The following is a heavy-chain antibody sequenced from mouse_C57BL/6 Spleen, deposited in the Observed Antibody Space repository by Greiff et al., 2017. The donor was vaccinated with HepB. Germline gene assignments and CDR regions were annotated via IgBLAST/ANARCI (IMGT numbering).Heavy chain of an antibody. V-gene: IGHV1-69*01. CDR3: ARPLLSSDGWFAY. Sequence: QVQLQQPGAELVMPGASVKLSCKASGYTFTSYWMHWVKQRPGQGLEWIGEIDPSDSYTNYNQKFKGKSTLTVDKSSSTAYMQLSSLTSEDSAVYYCARPLLSSDGWFAYWGQGTLVTVSA. J-gene: IGHJ3*01. D-gene: IGHD1-1*01. CDR1: GYTFTSYW. CDR2: IDPSDSYT.